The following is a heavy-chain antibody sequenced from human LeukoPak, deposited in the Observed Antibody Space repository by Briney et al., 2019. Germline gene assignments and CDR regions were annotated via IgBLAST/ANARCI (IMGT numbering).Heavy chain of an antibody. CDR3: ARQGSIGYYDSSGYYPRVPNYYYYMDV. Sequence: SETLSLTCTVSGGSISSSSYYWGWIRQPPGKGLEWIGSIYYSGSTYYNPSLKSRVTISVDTSKNQFSLKLSSVTAADTAVYYCARQGSIGYYDSSGYYPRVPNYYYYMDVWGKGTTVTISS. CDR2: IYYSGST. CDR1: GGSISSSSYY. V-gene: IGHV4-39*01. J-gene: IGHJ6*03. D-gene: IGHD3-22*01.